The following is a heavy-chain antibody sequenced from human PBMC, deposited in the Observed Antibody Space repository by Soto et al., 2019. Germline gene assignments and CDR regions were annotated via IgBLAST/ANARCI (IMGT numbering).Heavy chain of an antibody. Sequence: PSETLSLTCTVSGGSISSSSYYWGWIRQPPGKGLEWIGSLFYSGSTYYNASLKGRLTISVDTSKNQFSLKLSSVTAADPAVYSCVRVAAAGGGPFNWFEPWAQGTLVTVSS. CDR2: LFYSGST. CDR3: VRVAAAGGGPFNWFEP. CDR1: GGSISSSSYY. J-gene: IGHJ5*02. V-gene: IGHV4-39*01. D-gene: IGHD6-13*01.